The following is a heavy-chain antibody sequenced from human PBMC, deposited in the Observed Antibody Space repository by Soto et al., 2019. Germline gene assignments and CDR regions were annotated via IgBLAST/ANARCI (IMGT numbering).Heavy chain of an antibody. CDR2: IYYSGNT. CDR1: GDSITSGDYY. J-gene: IGHJ4*02. CDR3: ASFVGLLWGGVSPAESWGSYYFDN. V-gene: IGHV4-30-4*01. D-gene: IGHD2-8*01. Sequence: VQLQESGPGLVKPSQTLSLTCTVSGDSITSGDYYWSWIRQPPGKGLEWIGYIYYSGNTNYNPSLKSRVIMSVDTSKNQLSLKLTSVTAADTAVYYCASFVGLLWGGVSPAESWGSYYFDNWGQGTLVTVSS.